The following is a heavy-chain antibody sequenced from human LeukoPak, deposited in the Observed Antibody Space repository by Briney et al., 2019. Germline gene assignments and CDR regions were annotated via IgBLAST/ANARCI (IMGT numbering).Heavy chain of an antibody. D-gene: IGHD6-19*01. J-gene: IGHJ4*02. CDR1: GFTISSYW. CDR2: INQDGSEK. V-gene: IGHV3-7*01. Sequence: AGGSLRLSCVASGFTISSYWMIWVRQAPGKGLEWVANINQDGSEKNYVDSVRGRFTISRDNSKNTLYLQMNSLRAEDTAVYYCAKSAAVASPLWGQGTLVTVSS. CDR3: AKSAAVASPL.